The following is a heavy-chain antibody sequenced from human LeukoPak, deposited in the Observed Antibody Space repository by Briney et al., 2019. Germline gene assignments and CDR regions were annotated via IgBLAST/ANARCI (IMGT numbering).Heavy chain of an antibody. CDR1: GLIFSNKA. Sequence: GGSLRLSCAASGLIFSNKAMSWVRQAPGKGLEWIAAVDSTGVYTWYADSVKGRFIISRDNSVNTSYLRMNSLTAADTAMYYCASGSAGGRPYYFDYWGQGSLVTVSS. D-gene: IGHD2-15*01. CDR3: ASGSAGGRPYYFDY. V-gene: IGHV3-23*01. J-gene: IGHJ4*02. CDR2: VDSTGVYT.